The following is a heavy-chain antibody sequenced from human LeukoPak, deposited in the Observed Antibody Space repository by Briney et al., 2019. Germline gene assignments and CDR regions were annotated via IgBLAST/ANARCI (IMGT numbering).Heavy chain of an antibody. V-gene: IGHV3-23*01. D-gene: IGHD4-17*01. Sequence: GGSLRLSCAASGFTFSSYAMSWVRQAPGKGLEWVSAISGSGGSTYYADSVKGRFTISRDNSKNTLYLQMNSLRAEDTAVYYCAKGPFGLRLTAGGYYYYYYGMDVWGKGTTVTVSS. CDR2: ISGSGGST. J-gene: IGHJ6*04. CDR3: AKGPFGLRLTAGGYYYYYYGMDV. CDR1: GFTFSSYA.